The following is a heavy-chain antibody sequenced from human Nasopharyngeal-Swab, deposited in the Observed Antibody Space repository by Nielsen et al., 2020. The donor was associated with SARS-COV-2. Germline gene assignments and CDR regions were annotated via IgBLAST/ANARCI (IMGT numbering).Heavy chain of an antibody. CDR2: ISSSSSYT. V-gene: IGHV3-11*05. Sequence: GGSLRLSCAASGFTFSYYYMSWIRQAPGEGLEWVSYISSSSSYTNYADSVKGRFTISRDNAKNSLYLQMNSLRAEDTAVYYCARAALTVTYSFDYWGQGTLVTVSS. D-gene: IGHD3-16*01. J-gene: IGHJ4*02. CDR1: GFTFSYYY. CDR3: ARAALTVTYSFDY.